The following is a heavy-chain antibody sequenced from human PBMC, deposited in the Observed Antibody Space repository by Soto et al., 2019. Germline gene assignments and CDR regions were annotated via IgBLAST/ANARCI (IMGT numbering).Heavy chain of an antibody. CDR3: AKDSNRVLDY. J-gene: IGHJ4*02. CDR2: ISGSGGST. CDR1: GSTFSSYS. Sequence: PGGSLRLSCAASGSTFSSYSMSWVRQAPGKGLEWVSLISGSGGSTYYADSVKGRFTISRDNSKNTLYLQMNSLRAEDTAAYYCAKDSNRVLDYWGKGTLVTVSS. D-gene: IGHD3-3*01. V-gene: IGHV3-23*01.